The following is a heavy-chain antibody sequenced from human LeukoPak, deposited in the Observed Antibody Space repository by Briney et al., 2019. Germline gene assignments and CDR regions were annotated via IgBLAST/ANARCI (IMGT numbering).Heavy chain of an antibody. Sequence: PSETLSLTCAVYGGSFSGYYWAWIRQSPGKGLEWIGSVYYSGTTHYESSLKSRVSISIDTSKTQFALKVNSVTVADTAVYYCARILDLVTTKTIDYWGQGSLVIVSS. CDR3: ARILDLVTTKTIDY. CDR1: GGSFSGYY. CDR2: VYYSGTT. D-gene: IGHD2-21*02. V-gene: IGHV4-34*01. J-gene: IGHJ4*02.